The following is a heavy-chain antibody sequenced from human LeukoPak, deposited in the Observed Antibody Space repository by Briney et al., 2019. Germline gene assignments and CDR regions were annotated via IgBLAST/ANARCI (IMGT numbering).Heavy chain of an antibody. CDR3: ANPFYGSGPRGY. D-gene: IGHD3-10*01. CDR2: IGSSGST. J-gene: IGHJ4*02. CDR1: GFIFSTYD. Sequence: LSGGSLRLSCAASGFIFSTYDMTWVRQAPGKGLEWVSAIGSSGSTYYADSVKGRFTISRDNSKNTLYLQMNSLRAEDTAIYYCANPFYGSGPRGYWGQGTLVTVSS. V-gene: IGHV3-23*01.